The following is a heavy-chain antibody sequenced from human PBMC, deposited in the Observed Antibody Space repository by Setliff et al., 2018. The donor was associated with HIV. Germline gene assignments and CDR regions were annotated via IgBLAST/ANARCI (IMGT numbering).Heavy chain of an antibody. V-gene: IGHV1-69*13. Sequence: ASVKVSCKASGGTFRSKGISWVRQAPGQGLEWMGGIIPIFGTPDYAQKFQGRVTITADESTSTAYMELSSLRSEDTAVYYCASVEMATISAFDIWGQGTMVTVSS. J-gene: IGHJ3*02. CDR2: IIPIFGTP. D-gene: IGHD5-12*01. CDR3: ASVEMATISAFDI. CDR1: GGTFRSKG.